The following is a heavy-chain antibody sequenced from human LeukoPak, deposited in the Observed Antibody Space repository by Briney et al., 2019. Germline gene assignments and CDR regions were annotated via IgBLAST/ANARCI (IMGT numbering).Heavy chain of an antibody. CDR3: ASRGIAVAGTRVFDP. CDR1: GFTFSDYY. V-gene: IGHV3-11*01. J-gene: IGHJ5*02. Sequence: GGSLRLSCAASGFTFSDYYMSWFRQAPGKGLEWVSYISSSGSTIYYADSVKGRFTISRDNAKNSLYLQMNSLRAEDTAVYYCASRGIAVAGTRVFDPWGQGTLVTVSS. D-gene: IGHD6-19*01. CDR2: ISSSGSTI.